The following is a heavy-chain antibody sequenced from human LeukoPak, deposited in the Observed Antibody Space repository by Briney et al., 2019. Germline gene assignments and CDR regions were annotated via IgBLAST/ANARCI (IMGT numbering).Heavy chain of an antibody. V-gene: IGHV1-18*01. CDR1: GYTFTNYG. J-gene: IGHJ5*02. CDR2: ISTYNGNT. Sequence: ASVKVSCKASGYTFTNYGITWVRQAPGQGLEWMGWISTYNGNTIYAQKVQDRVTVTTDTSTSTAYMELRSLRSDDTAIYYCARRYDILTGSPFDPWGQGTLVTVSS. CDR3: ARRYDILTGSPFDP. D-gene: IGHD3-9*01.